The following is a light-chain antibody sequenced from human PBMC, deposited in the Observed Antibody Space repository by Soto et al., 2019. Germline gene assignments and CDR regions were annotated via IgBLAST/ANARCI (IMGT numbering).Light chain of an antibody. V-gene: IGKV3-15*01. J-gene: IGKJ1*01. Sequence: EIVMTQSPATLSVSPGERATLSCRASQSVSSNLAWYQQKPGQAPRLLIYGASTRATGIPARFSGSGSGTEFTLTISSLQSEDLAVYYCQQYNNWPRTFGQGPKV. CDR3: QQYNNWPRT. CDR1: QSVSSN. CDR2: GAS.